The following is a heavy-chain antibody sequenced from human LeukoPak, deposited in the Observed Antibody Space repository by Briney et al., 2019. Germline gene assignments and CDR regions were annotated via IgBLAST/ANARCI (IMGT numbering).Heavy chain of an antibody. CDR1: GGSISSGGYY. CDR3: ARAEIPDPSPTNWFDP. J-gene: IGHJ5*02. Sequence: SETLSLTCTVSGGSISSGGYYWSWIRQPPGKGLEWIGYIYHSGSTYYNPSLESRVTISVDRSKNQFSLKLSSVTAADTAVYYCARAEIPDPSPTNWFDPWGQGTLVTVSS. D-gene: IGHD2-2*01. V-gene: IGHV4-30-2*01. CDR2: IYHSGST.